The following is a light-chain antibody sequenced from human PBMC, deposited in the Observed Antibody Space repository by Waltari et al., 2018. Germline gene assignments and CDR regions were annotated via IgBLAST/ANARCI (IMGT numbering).Light chain of an antibody. J-gene: IGLJ2*01. CDR1: SSNLGAGYD. CDR2: RDD. V-gene: IGLV1-40*01. Sequence: QSVLTQPPSVSGAAGQSVTISCTGSSSNLGAGYDVHWYQQIPGSAPKVLIYRDDNRPSGVPGRFSGSKSGTSASLSVTGLHVEDEADYFCQSYDRDLNAVLFGGGTKLTVL. CDR3: QSYDRDLNAVL.